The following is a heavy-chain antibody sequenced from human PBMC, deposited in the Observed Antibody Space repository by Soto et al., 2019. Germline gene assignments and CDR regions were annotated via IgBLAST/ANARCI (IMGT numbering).Heavy chain of an antibody. V-gene: IGHV3-33*01. J-gene: IGHJ4*02. CDR3: ARDTCSSTSCYSDY. CDR2: IWYDGGNK. D-gene: IGHD2-2*01. Sequence: LRLSCAASGFTFSSYGMHWVRQAPGKGLEWVAVIWYDGGNKYYADSVKGRFTISRDNSKNTLYLQMNSLRAEDTAVYYCARDTCSSTSCYSDYWGQGTLVTVSS. CDR1: GFTFSSYG.